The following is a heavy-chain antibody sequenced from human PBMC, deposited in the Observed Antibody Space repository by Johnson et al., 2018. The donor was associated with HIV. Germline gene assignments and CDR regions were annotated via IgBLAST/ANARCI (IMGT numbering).Heavy chain of an antibody. CDR1: GFTLSIYG. V-gene: IGHV3-30*19. Sequence: QVQLVESGGGVVQPGRSLRLSCAASGFTLSIYGMHWVRQAPGKGLEWVAVISYDGSYEYYADSVKGRFTISRDNFKNTLYLQMNSLGDEDTAVYCCARPYILLQLVSAFDIWGQGTMVTVSS. CDR2: ISYDGSYE. D-gene: IGHD6-6*01. CDR3: ARPYILLQLVSAFDI. J-gene: IGHJ3*02.